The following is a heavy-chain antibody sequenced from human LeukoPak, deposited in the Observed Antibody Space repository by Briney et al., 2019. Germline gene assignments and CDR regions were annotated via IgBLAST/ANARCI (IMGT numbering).Heavy chain of an antibody. J-gene: IGHJ5*02. CDR3: ARGSGTTSGWFDP. D-gene: IGHD1-7*01. CDR1: GFTVSSNY. V-gene: IGHV3-53*01. Sequence: GGSLRLSCAASGFTVSSNYMSWVRQAPGKGLEWVSVIYSGGSTYYADSVKGRFTISRDNSKNTLYLQMNSLRAEDTAVYYCARGSGTTSGWFDPWGQGTLVTVSS. CDR2: IYSGGST.